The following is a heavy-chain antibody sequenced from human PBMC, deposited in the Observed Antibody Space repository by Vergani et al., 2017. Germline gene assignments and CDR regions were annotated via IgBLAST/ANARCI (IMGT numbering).Heavy chain of an antibody. Sequence: QITLKESGPTLVKPTQTLTLTCTFSWFSLSTNGGAVGWIRQPPGKALEWLALIYWNDDKRYRPSLKSRPNITKDTSKKQVVLTMTNMDPVDTSTYFCAHIGGYRGHDHDYWGQGTLVTVSS. CDR2: IYWNDDK. CDR1: WFSLSTNGGA. J-gene: IGHJ4*02. V-gene: IGHV2-5*01. D-gene: IGHD5-12*01. CDR3: AHIGGYRGHDHDY.